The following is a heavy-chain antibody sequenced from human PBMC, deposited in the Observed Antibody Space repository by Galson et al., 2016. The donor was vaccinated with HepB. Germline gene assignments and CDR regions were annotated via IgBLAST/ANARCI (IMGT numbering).Heavy chain of an antibody. CDR1: GGTFRTYA. D-gene: IGHD1-26*01. V-gene: IGHV1-69*13. CDR3: ARVKAGGRGAFDI. J-gene: IGHJ3*02. CDR2: LIPIFGTP. Sequence: SVKVSCKASGGTFRTYAINWVRQAPGQGLEWMGGLIPIFGTPDYAQKFQGRVTITADDSTSTASMELRSLRSEDTAIYYCARVKAGGRGAFDIWGQGTMVTVSS.